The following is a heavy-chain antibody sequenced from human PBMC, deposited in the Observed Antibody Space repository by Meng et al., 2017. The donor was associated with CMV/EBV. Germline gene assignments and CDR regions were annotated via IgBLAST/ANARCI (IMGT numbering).Heavy chain of an antibody. CDR1: GFTFSSYS. CDR2: ISSSSSYI. CDR3: ARDRVTAAAGVGWFDP. J-gene: IGHJ5*02. Sequence: GESLKISCAASGFTFSSYSMNWVRQAPGKGLEWVSSISSSSSYIYYADSVKGRFTISRDNAKNSLYLQMNSLRAEDTAVYYCARDRVTAAAGVGWFDPWGQGTLVTVSS. V-gene: IGHV3-21*01. D-gene: IGHD6-13*01.